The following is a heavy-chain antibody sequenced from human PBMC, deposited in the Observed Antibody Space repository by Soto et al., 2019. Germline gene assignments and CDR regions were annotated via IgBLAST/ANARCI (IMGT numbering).Heavy chain of an antibody. CDR2: INSDGSDT. D-gene: IGHD6-13*01. CDR3: ARLDSSSWAFDY. J-gene: IGHJ4*02. V-gene: IGHV3-74*01. CDR1: GFTFSRDW. Sequence: PGGSLRLSCAASGFTFSRDWMNWVRQGPGKGLVWVSRINSDGSDTSYADSVKGRFTISRDNAKNTLYLQMNSLRAEDTAVYYCARLDSSSWAFDYWGQGTLVTVSS.